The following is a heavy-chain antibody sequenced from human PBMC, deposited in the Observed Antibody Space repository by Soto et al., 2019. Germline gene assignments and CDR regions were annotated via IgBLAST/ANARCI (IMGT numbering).Heavy chain of an antibody. J-gene: IGHJ3*02. Sequence: ASVKVSCKASGGTFSSYAISWVRQAPGQGLEWMGGIIPIFGTANYAQKFQGRVTITADKSTSTAYMELSSLRSEDTAVYYCARGGAYYDFWSGYQGSIWGQGTMVTVAS. CDR2: IIPIFGTA. CDR1: GGTFSSYA. V-gene: IGHV1-69*06. D-gene: IGHD3-3*01. CDR3: ARGGAYYDFWSGYQGSI.